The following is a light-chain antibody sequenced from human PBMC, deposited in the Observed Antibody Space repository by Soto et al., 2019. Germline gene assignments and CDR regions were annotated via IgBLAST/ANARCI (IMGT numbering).Light chain of an antibody. Sequence: DIQMTQSPSTLSASVGDRVTITCRASQSVDTCLAWYQQKPGKAPHLLIYKASSLEIGVPSRFSGSGSVTEFTLTISSRQLSYFATLYYQLFYFYPWTFGQGTKVEIK. J-gene: IGKJ1*01. CDR3: QLFYFYPWT. CDR2: KAS. CDR1: QSVDTC. V-gene: IGKV1-5*03.